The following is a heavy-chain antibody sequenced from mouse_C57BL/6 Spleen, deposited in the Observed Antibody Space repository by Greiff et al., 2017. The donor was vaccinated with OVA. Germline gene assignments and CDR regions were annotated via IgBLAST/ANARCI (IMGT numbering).Heavy chain of an antibody. CDR1: GYTFTSYW. Sequence: QVQLQQPGAELVKPGASVKLSCKASGYTFTSYWMHWVKQRPGRGLEWIGRIDPNSGGTKYNEKFKSKATLTVDKPYSTVSMQLSSLTSEDSAVYYCARWGITTVTGFDYWGQGTTLTVSS. CDR3: ARWGITTVTGFDY. V-gene: IGHV1-72*01. CDR2: IDPNSGGT. D-gene: IGHD1-2*01. J-gene: IGHJ2*01.